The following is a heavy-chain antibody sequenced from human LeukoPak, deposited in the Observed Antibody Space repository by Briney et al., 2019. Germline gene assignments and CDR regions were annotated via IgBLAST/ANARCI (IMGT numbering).Heavy chain of an antibody. CDR2: IYSGGST. V-gene: IGHV3-66*01. CDR3: AKDHEYYYDSSGYHPGY. J-gene: IGHJ4*02. D-gene: IGHD3-22*01. CDR1: GFTVSSNY. Sequence: GGSLRLSCAASGFTVSSNYMSWVRQAPGKGLEWVSVIYSGGSTYYADSVKGRFTISRDNSKNTLYLQMNSLRAEDTAVYYCAKDHEYYYDSSGYHPGYWGQGTLVTVSS.